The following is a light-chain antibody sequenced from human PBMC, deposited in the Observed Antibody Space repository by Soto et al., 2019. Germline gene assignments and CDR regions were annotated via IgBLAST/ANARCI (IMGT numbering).Light chain of an antibody. CDR3: QQYNNWPPVT. V-gene: IGKV1-9*01. CDR1: QGISSY. Sequence: IQLTQSPSSLSASVGDRVTITCRASQGISSYLGWYQQKPGKAPNLLIYDASTLHSGVPSRFSGGGSGTDFTLTISSLQSEDFAVYYCQQYNNWPPVTFGPGTKVDI. J-gene: IGKJ3*01. CDR2: DAS.